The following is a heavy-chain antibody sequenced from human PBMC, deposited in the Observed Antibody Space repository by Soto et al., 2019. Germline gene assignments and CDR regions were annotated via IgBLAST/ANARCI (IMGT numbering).Heavy chain of an antibody. CDR1: GYTLTELS. CDR3: AACRSKLEWLLYRYFDY. D-gene: IGHD3-3*01. CDR2: FDPEDGET. Sequence: ASVKVSCKVSGYTLTELSMHWVRQAPGKGLEWMGGFDPEDGETIYAQKFQGRVTMTEDTSTDTAYMELSSLRSEDTAVYYCAACRSKLEWLLYRYFDYWGQGTLVTVSS. J-gene: IGHJ4*02. V-gene: IGHV1-24*01.